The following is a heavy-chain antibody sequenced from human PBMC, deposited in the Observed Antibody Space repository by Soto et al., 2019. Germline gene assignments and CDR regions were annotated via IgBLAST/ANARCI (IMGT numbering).Heavy chain of an antibody. CDR1: GFTFSSYA. CDR3: AKSPGAWDLYYYYYGMDV. J-gene: IGHJ6*02. V-gene: IGHV3-23*01. D-gene: IGHD1-26*01. CDR2: ISGSGGST. Sequence: GGSLRLSCAASGFTFSSYAMSWVRQAPGKGLEWVSAISGSGGSTYYADSVKGRFTISRDNSKNTLYLQMNSLRAEDTAVYYCAKSPGAWDLYYYYYGMDVWGQGTTVTVSS.